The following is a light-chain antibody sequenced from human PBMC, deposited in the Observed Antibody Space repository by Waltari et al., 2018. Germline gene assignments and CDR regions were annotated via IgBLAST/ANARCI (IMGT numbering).Light chain of an antibody. CDR1: QTIGNS. CDR2: RAS. V-gene: IGKV1-5*03. J-gene: IGKJ2*02. CDR3: QQYSSFSGT. Sequence: DIQLTQSPSTLSASVADRVTLTCRAGQTIGNSLAWYQNKPGEAPKLLIFRASSFEGGVPSRFSGSGSGTAFALTSTSLPPDDFATYYCQQYSSFSGTFGQGTKLEIK.